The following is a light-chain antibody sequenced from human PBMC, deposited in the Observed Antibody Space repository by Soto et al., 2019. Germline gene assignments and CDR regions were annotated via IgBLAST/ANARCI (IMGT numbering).Light chain of an antibody. CDR1: SSDVGSYNL. Sequence: QSALTQPASVSGSPGQSITTSCTGTSSDVGSYNLVSWYQQHPGKAPKLMIYEGSKRPSGVSNRFSGSKSGNTASLTISGLQSEDDADYYCCSYAGSSTYVFGTGTKLTVL. J-gene: IGLJ1*01. CDR3: CSYAGSSTYV. V-gene: IGLV2-23*01. CDR2: EGS.